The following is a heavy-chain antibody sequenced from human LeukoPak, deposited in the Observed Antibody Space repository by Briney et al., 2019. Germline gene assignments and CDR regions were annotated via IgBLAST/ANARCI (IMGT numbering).Heavy chain of an antibody. CDR3: ARDIHQLLLNWFDP. J-gene: IGHJ5*02. Sequence: GGSLRLTCAASGFTFSSYAMHWVRQAPGKGLEWVAVISYDGSNKYYADSVKGRFTISRDNSKNTLYLQMNSLRAEDTAVYYCARDIHQLLLNWFDPWGQGTLVTVSS. V-gene: IGHV3-30*04. CDR1: GFTFSSYA. D-gene: IGHD2-2*01. CDR2: ISYDGSNK.